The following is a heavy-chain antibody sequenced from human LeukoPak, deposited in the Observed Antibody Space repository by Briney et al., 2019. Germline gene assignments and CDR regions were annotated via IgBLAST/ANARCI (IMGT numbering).Heavy chain of an antibody. D-gene: IGHD3-3*01. CDR1: GYTFTGYY. CDR2: INPNSGGT. V-gene: IGHV1-2*02. Sequence: ASVKVSCKASGYTFTGYYMHWVRQAPGQGLEWMGWINPNSGGTNYAQKFQGRVTMTRDTSISTAYMELSRLRSDDTAVYYCARDGGGTIFGVVTPIGSYWFDPWGQGTLVTVPS. J-gene: IGHJ5*02. CDR3: ARDGGGTIFGVVTPIGSYWFDP.